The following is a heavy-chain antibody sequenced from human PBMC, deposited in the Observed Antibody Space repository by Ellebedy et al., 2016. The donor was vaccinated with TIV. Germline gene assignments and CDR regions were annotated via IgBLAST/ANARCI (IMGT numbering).Heavy chain of an antibody. Sequence: GESLKISCAASGFTFSASTMHWVRQASGKGLEWVGHIRNQGKNYATAYTASVKGRFTISRDDSKNTASLQMNSLKTEDTAVFYCARHFDFYGSGSYVSWGQGTLVTVSS. CDR3: ARHFDFYGSGSYVS. J-gene: IGHJ1*01. D-gene: IGHD3-10*01. CDR1: GFTFSAST. CDR2: IRNQGKNYAT. V-gene: IGHV3-73*01.